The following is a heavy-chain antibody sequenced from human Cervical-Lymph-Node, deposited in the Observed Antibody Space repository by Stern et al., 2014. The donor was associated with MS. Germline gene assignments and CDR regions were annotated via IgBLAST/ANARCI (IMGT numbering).Heavy chain of an antibody. J-gene: IGHJ4*02. CDR3: ARDYEDTSMLFDH. V-gene: IGHV3-30*03. Sequence: VQLVESGGAVVQPGRSLRLSCAASGFTFSSYGMHWVRQAPGKGLEWVTVISDDGNHKYYAASVKCRFTISRDNSKNTLHLQMNSVTPDDTAIYYCARDYEDTSMLFDHWGQGTLVTVSS. CDR1: GFTFSSYG. D-gene: IGHD2-8*01. CDR2: ISDDGNHK.